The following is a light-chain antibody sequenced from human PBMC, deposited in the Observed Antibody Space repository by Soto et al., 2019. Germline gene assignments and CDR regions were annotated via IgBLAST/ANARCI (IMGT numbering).Light chain of an antibody. Sequence: EIVLTQSPGTLSLSPGERATLSCRASQVISGDHLAWYQQKPGQAPRLLLYGASNRAAGVPDRLSGSGSGTDFTLTISRLEPEDFAVYSCQQYGSSPYTFGQGTKREI. V-gene: IGKV3-20*01. CDR3: QQYGSSPYT. J-gene: IGKJ2*01. CDR1: QVISGDH. CDR2: GAS.